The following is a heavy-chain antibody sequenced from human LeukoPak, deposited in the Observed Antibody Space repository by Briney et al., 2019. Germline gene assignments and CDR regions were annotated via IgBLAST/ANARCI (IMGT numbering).Heavy chain of an antibody. CDR3: ARSVGSSSWYGYYYYYYYMDV. D-gene: IGHD6-13*01. V-gene: IGHV1-18*01. CDR1: GYTFTSYG. Sequence: GASVKVSCKASGYTFTSYGISWVRQAPGQGLEWMGWISAYNGNTNYAQKLQGRVTMTTDTSTSTAYMELRSLRSDDTAVYYCARSVGSSSWYGYYYYYYYMDVWGKGTPVTVSS. CDR2: ISAYNGNT. J-gene: IGHJ6*03.